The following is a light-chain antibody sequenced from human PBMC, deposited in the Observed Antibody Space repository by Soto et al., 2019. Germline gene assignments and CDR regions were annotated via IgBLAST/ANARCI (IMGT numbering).Light chain of an antibody. CDR1: SSNIGSNG. J-gene: IGLJ1*01. V-gene: IGLV1-44*01. CDR2: SNN. CDR3: AAWDDSRTFV. Sequence: SVLTQPPSAFGTPGQRVTISCSGSSSNIGSNGVNWYQQLPGTAPKLLIYSNNQRPSGVPDRFSGSRSGTSASLAISGLQSEDEADYYCAAWDDSRTFVFGTGTKVTVL.